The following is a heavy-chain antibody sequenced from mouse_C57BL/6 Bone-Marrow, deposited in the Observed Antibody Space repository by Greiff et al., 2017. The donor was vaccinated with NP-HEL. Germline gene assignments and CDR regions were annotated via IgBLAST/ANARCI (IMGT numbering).Heavy chain of an antibody. CDR3: AAIYYGGYFGV. D-gene: IGHD2-1*01. CDR2: IYPGDGDT. Sequence: QVQLQQSGPELVKPGASVKISCKASGYAFSSSWMNWVKQRPGKGLEWIGRIYPGDGDTNYNGKFKGKATLTADKSSSTAYMQLSSLTSEDSAVYFGAAIYYGGYFGVWGTGTTVTVSS. J-gene: IGHJ1*03. V-gene: IGHV1-82*01. CDR1: GYAFSSSW.